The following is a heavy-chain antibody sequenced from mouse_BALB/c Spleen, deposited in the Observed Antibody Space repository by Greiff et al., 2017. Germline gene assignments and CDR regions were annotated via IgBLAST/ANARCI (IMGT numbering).Heavy chain of an antibody. CDR1: GYAFSSSW. CDR2: IYPGDGDT. J-gene: IGHJ2*01. V-gene: IGHV1-82*01. CDR3: ARLYYYGSSYVHFDY. Sequence: QVQLQQSGPELVKPGASVKISCKASGYAFSSSWMNWVKQRPGQGLEWIGRIYPGDGDTNYNGKFKGKATLTADKSSSTAYMQLSSLTSVDSAVYFCARLYYYGSSYVHFDYWGQGTTLTVSS. D-gene: IGHD1-1*01.